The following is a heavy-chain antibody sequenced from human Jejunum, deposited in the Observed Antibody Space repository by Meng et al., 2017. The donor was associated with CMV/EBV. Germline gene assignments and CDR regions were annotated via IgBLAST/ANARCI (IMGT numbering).Heavy chain of an antibody. J-gene: IGHJ4*02. D-gene: IGHD2-15*01. CDR1: GFTFSNSA. CDR2: ITASGGST. Sequence: EVQLLESXXGLVQXGGSLRLFXSVSGFTFSNSAMTWVRQAPGNGLQWVSAITASGGSTYYADSVKGRFTVSRDNSKNTLYLQMNSLRAEDTAVYYCVRTGFCGAGTCYNDYSDYWGQGTMVTVSS. CDR3: VRTGFCGAGTCYNDYSDY. V-gene: IGHV3-23*01.